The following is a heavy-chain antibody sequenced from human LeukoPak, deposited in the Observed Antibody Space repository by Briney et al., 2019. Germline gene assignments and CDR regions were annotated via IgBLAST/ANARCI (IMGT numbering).Heavy chain of an antibody. CDR2: ISGSGGST. CDR1: GFTFSSYG. J-gene: IGHJ1*01. CDR3: ARSLKESMIVVVIWLQH. V-gene: IGHV3-23*01. D-gene: IGHD3-22*01. Sequence: GGSLRLSCAASGFTFSSYGMSWVRQAPGKGLEWVSAISGSGGSTYYADSVKGRFTISRDNSRNTLYLQMNSLRAEDTAVYYCARSLKESMIVVVIWLQHWGQGTLVTVSS.